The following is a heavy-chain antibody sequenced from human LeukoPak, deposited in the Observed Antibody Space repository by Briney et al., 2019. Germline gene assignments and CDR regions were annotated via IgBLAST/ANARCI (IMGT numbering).Heavy chain of an antibody. CDR2: INPNSGGT. V-gene: IGHV1-2*02. D-gene: IGHD3-10*01. Sequence: GASVKVSCKASGYTFTGYYMHWVRQAPGQGLEWMGWINPNSGGTNYAQKFQGRATMTRDTSISTAYMELSRLRSDDTAVYYCARVRAITMVRGGYGMDVWGQGTTVTVSS. CDR3: ARVRAITMVRGGYGMDV. CDR1: GYTFTGYY. J-gene: IGHJ6*02.